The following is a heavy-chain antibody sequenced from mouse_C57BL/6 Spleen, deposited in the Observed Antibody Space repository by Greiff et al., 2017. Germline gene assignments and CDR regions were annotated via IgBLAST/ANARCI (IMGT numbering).Heavy chain of an antibody. Sequence: QVQLQQSGPELVKPGASVKLSCKASGYAFSSSWMNWVKQRPGKGLEWIGRIYPGDGDTNYNGKFKGKATLTADKSSSTAYMQLSSLTSEDSAVXFCSRSGYDYDYAMDYWGQGTSVTVSS. CDR1: GYAFSSSW. CDR3: SRSGYDYDYAMDY. CDR2: IYPGDGDT. V-gene: IGHV1-82*01. D-gene: IGHD2-4*01. J-gene: IGHJ4*01.